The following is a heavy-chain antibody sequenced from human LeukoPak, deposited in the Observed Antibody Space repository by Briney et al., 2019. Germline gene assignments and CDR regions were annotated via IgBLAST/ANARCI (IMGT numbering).Heavy chain of an antibody. V-gene: IGHV3-21*01. J-gene: IGHJ6*02. CDR1: GFTFSSYS. CDR3: ARDYSTLGMDV. CDR2: ISSGSSYI. Sequence: GGSLRLSCAASGFTFSSYSMNCVRQAPGKGLEWVSSISSGSSYIYYADSVKGRFTISRDNAKNSLYLQMNSLRAEDTAVYYCARDYSTLGMDVWGQGTTVTVSS. D-gene: IGHD4-11*01.